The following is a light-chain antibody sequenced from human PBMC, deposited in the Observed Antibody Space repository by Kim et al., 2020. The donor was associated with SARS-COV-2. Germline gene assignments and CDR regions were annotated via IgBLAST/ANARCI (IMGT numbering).Light chain of an antibody. J-gene: IGLJ2*01. CDR1: SGSIASNY. CDR2: EDN. V-gene: IGLV6-57*03. Sequence: KTVTISCTRSSGSIASNYGQWYQQRPGSAPTTVIYEDNQRPSGVPDRFSGSIDSSSNSASLTISGLKTEDEADYYCQSYDSSAVVCGGGTQLTVL. CDR3: QSYDSSAVV.